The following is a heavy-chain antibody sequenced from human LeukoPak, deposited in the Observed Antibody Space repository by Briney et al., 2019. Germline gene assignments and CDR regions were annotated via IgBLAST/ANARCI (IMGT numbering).Heavy chain of an antibody. J-gene: IGHJ4*02. D-gene: IGHD3-10*01. CDR1: GYTFTAYY. Sequence: ASVKVSCKASGYTFTAYYMHWVRQAPGQGLEWMGWINPNSGDTNYAQEFQGRVTMTRDTSINTAYMELSGLRSDGTAVYYCARDLTFTSGRGVYWGQGTLVTVSS. CDR3: ARDLTFTSGRGVY. V-gene: IGHV1-2*02. CDR2: INPNSGDT.